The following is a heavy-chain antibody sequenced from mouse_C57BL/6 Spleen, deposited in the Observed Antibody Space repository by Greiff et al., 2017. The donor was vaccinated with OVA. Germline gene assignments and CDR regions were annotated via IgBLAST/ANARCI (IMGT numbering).Heavy chain of an antibody. V-gene: IGHV3-6*01. CDR1: SYSITSGYY. J-gene: IGHJ1*03. Sequence: EVQLVESGPGLVKPSQSLSLTCSVTSYSITSGYYWNWIRQFPGNKLEWMGYISYDGSNNYNPSLKNRISITRDTSKNQFFLKLNSVTTEDTATYYCAWGYSNWYFDVWGTGTTVTVSS. CDR3: AWGYSNWYFDV. CDR2: ISYDGSN. D-gene: IGHD2-5*01.